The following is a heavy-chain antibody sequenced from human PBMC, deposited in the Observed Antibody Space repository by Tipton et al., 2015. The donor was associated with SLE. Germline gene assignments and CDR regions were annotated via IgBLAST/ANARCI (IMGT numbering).Heavy chain of an antibody. CDR2: INPSVGTT. CDR1: GYTLTSHY. CDR3: ARYRSTGGSCFDY. V-gene: IGHV1-46*01. Sequence: QVQLVQSGAEVKKPGASVKVSCKASGYTLTSHYIHWVRQAPGKGLEWMGIINPSVGTTTYAQKFQGRLTMTRDTSTSTVYMELTFLRSEDTAVYYCARYRSTGGSCFDYWGQGTLVTVSS. J-gene: IGHJ4*02. D-gene: IGHD2-15*01.